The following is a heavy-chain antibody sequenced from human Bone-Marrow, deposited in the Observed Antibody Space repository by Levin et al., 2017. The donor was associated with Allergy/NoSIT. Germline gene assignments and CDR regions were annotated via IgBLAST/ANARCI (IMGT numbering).Heavy chain of an antibody. Sequence: GESLKISCAASGFTFGNYAMTWVRQAPGEGLEWVSSISSSGGSTYYADSVKGRFTISRDNSKNTLFLQMNSLRAEDTAVYYCAKAPGEAAAGEFVDYWGQGTLVTVSS. CDR3: AKAPGEAAAGEFVDY. CDR2: ISSSGGST. V-gene: IGHV3-23*01. J-gene: IGHJ4*02. D-gene: IGHD6-13*01. CDR1: GFTFGNYA.